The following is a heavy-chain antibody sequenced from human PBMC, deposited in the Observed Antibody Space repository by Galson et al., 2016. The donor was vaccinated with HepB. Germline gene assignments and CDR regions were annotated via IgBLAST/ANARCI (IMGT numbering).Heavy chain of an antibody. CDR2: MNGSGGSA. Sequence: SLRLSCAASGFTFSSYAMTWVRQAPGKGLEWVSDMNGSGGSAYYADSVKGRFTISRDKYKNTLYLQMNSLRVEDTAVYYCARERYFDPKVYFDYWGQGILVIVSS. CDR1: GFTFSSYA. J-gene: IGHJ4*02. D-gene: IGHD3-9*01. CDR3: ARERYFDPKVYFDY. V-gene: IGHV3-23*01.